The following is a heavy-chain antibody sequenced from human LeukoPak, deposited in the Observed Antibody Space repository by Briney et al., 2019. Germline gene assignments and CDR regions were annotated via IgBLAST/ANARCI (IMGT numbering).Heavy chain of an antibody. J-gene: IGHJ4*02. CDR1: GGTFSSYA. D-gene: IGHD6-19*01. Sequence: SVKVSCKASGGTFSSYAVSWVRQAPGQGLEWMGGFIPVFGPANYAQKFQGRVTITADESTSTAYMELSSLRSEDTAVYYCARAGEVYNSGSYLEYWGQGTLVTVSS. CDR2: FIPVFGPA. V-gene: IGHV1-69*01. CDR3: ARAGEVYNSGSYLEY.